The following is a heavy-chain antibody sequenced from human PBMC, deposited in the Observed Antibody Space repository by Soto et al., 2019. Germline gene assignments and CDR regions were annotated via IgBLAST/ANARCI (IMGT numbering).Heavy chain of an antibody. CDR2: IYPGDSDT. CDR1: GYKFTTYW. J-gene: IGHJ4*02. D-gene: IGHD2-15*01. Sequence: GESRKISCKGSGYKFTTYWIGWVRQMPGKGLEWMGIIYPGDSDTRYSPSFQGQVTISADKSINTAYLQWSSLKASDTAMYYCARGGVVGSTEAYYFDYWGQGILVTVSS. CDR3: ARGGVVGSTEAYYFDY. V-gene: IGHV5-51*01.